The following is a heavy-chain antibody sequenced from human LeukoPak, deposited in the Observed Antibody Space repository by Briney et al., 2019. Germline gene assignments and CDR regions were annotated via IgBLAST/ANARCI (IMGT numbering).Heavy chain of an antibody. J-gene: IGHJ5*02. Sequence: SETLSLTCVVSGASKSRHYWSWIRQPPGKGLGWIGYISASGRTKYRPALKSRVTISGDTSKNQFSLRLTSVTATDTAVYYCARHRENSYESSHMGFDPWGPGTLVTVSS. CDR1: GASKSRHY. D-gene: IGHD3-22*01. V-gene: IGHV4-4*09. CDR2: ISASGRT. CDR3: ARHRENSYESSHMGFDP.